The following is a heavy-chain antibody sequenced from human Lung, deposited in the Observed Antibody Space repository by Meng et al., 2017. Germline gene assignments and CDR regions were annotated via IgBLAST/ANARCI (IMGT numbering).Heavy chain of an antibody. CDR1: GYNFPDYY. CDR2: INPKSGDT. CDR3: ARDEDISAAGKLFGDY. V-gene: IGHV1-2*06. Sequence: QVQRVASGVEGKKAGASVKVACKPSGYNFPDYYIHWVRRAPGQGLEWMGRINPKSGDTHYAQKFQARVTMTGDTSISTAYMELSGLRSDDTAMYYCARDEDISAAGKLFGDYWGQGTLVTVSS. J-gene: IGHJ4*02. D-gene: IGHD6-25*01.